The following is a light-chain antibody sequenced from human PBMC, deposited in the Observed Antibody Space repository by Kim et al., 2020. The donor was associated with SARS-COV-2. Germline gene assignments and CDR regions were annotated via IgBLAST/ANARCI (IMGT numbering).Light chain of an antibody. CDR1: SSDVGSYNL. CDR2: EVD. V-gene: IGLV2-23*02. CDR3: CSYAGSSTVV. Sequence: LTQPASVSGSPGQSITISCTGTSSDVGSYNLVSWYQQHPGKAPKLMIYEVDKRPSGVSNRFSGSKSGNTASLTISGLQAEDEADYYCCSYAGSSTVVFGGGTQLTIL. J-gene: IGLJ2*01.